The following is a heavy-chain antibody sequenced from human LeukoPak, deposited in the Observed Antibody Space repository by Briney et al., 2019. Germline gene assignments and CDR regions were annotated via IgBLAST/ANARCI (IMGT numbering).Heavy chain of an antibody. CDR2: IIPIFGTA. J-gene: IGHJ4*02. V-gene: IGHV1-69*06. D-gene: IGHD5-18*01. CDR1: GGTFSSYA. CDR3: ASPPRYSYGAGYFDY. Sequence: SVKVSCKASGGTFSSYAISWVRQAPGQGLEWMGGIIPIFGTANYAQKFQGRVTITADKSTSTAYMELSSLRSEDTAVYYCASPPRYSYGAGYFDYWGQGTLVTVSS.